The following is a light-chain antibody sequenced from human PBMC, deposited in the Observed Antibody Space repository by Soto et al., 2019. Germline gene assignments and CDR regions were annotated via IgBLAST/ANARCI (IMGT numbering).Light chain of an antibody. CDR2: RNN. CDR3: ATWDDSLSNYV. Sequence: QSALTQPPSASGTPGQRVTISCSGSSSNIESNYVYWYQHLTGTAPKLLIYRNNQRPSGVPDRFSGSKSGTSASLAISGLRSEDEADYYCATWDDSLSNYVFGTGTKVTVL. CDR1: SSNIESNY. V-gene: IGLV1-47*01. J-gene: IGLJ1*01.